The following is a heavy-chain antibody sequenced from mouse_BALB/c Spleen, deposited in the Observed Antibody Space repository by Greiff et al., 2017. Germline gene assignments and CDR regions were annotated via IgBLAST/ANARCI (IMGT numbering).Heavy chain of an antibody. D-gene: IGHD1-1*01. Sequence: VQLQQSGAELVRPGVSVKISCKGSGYTFTDYAMHWVKQSHAKSLEWIGVISTYYGDASYNQKFKGKATMTVDKSSSTAYMELARLTSEDSAIYYCARRGGTVVDPWFAYWGQGTLVTVSA. CDR1: GYTFTDYA. J-gene: IGHJ3*01. CDR3: ARRGGTVVDPWFAY. V-gene: IGHV1S137*01. CDR2: ISTYYGDA.